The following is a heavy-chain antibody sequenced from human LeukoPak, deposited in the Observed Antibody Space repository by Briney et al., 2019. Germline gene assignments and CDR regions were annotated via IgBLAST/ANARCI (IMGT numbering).Heavy chain of an antibody. D-gene: IGHD5-12*01. J-gene: IGHJ4*02. CDR1: GFTFSSYG. CDR2: IRYDGSNK. Sequence: GGSLRLSCAASGFTFSSYGMHWVRQAPGKGLEWVAFIRYDGSNKYYADSVKGRFTISRDNSKNTLYLQMNSLRAEGTAVYYCAKDKGGYDLFDYWGQGTLVTVSS. CDR3: AKDKGGYDLFDY. V-gene: IGHV3-30*02.